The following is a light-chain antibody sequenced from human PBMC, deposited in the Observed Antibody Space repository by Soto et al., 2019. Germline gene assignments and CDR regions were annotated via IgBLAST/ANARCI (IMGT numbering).Light chain of an antibody. Sequence: QSPATLSVSPGERATLSCRASQSVSSSYLAWYQQKPGQAPRLLIYGASSRSSGIPYRFSGSGSGTDFTLTVSRLEPEDFAVYYCQQYGTSPINFGQGTRLEIK. J-gene: IGKJ5*01. CDR2: GAS. CDR1: QSVSSSY. CDR3: QQYGTSPIN. V-gene: IGKV3-20*01.